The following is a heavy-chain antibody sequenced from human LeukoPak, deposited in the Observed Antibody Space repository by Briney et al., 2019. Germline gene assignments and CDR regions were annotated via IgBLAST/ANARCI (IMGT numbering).Heavy chain of an antibody. V-gene: IGHV5-51*01. Sequence: GESLKISCQGSGYSFTSYWIGWVRQMPGKGLEWMGIIYPGDSDTRYSPSFQGQVTISADKSISTAYLQWSSLKASDTAMYYCAGYYYDKGDCFDYWGQGTLVTVSS. CDR3: AGYYYDKGDCFDY. D-gene: IGHD3-22*01. CDR2: IYPGDSDT. CDR1: GYSFTSYW. J-gene: IGHJ4*02.